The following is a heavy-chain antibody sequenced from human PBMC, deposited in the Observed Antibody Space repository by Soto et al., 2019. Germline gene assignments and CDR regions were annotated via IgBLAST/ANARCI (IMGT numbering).Heavy chain of an antibody. CDR1: GGSVISSRFC. J-gene: IGHJ3*02. CDR2: IYYSGST. D-gene: IGHD3-22*01. CDR3: ARSWGYHDSFDI. Sequence: SETLSLTCTVSGGSVISSRFCWGWIRQPPGKGLEWIGYIYYSGSTTYNPSLKSRVTISLDTSKNQFSLRLSSVTAADTAVYYCARSWGYHDSFDIWGQGTLVTVSS. V-gene: IGHV4-61*01.